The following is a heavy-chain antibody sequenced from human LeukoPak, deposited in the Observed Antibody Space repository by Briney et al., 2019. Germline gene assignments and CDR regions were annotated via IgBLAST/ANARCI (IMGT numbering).Heavy chain of an antibody. D-gene: IGHD6-13*01. J-gene: IGHJ4*02. V-gene: IGHV4-34*01. CDR2: INHSGST. Sequence: SETLSLTCAAYGGSFSGYYWSWIRQPPGKGLEWIGEINHSGSTNYNPSLKSRVTISVDTSKNQFSLKLSSVTAADTAVYYCARARIAAAGNFDYWGQGTLVTVSS. CDR3: ARARIAAAGNFDY. CDR1: GGSFSGYY.